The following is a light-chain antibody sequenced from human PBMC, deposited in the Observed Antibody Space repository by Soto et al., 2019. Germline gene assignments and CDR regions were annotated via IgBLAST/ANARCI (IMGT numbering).Light chain of an antibody. V-gene: IGLV1-40*01. J-gene: IGLJ1*01. CDR3: QSTSLNVHV. CDR2: GNN. Sequence: QSVLTQPPSVSGAPGQRVTISCTGSSSNLGAGYDAHWYQQLPGRAPRLLIYGNNNRPSGVPDRFSGSKSGSSASLAITGLQAEDEADYYCQSTSLNVHVFGTGTKVTVL. CDR1: SSNLGAGYD.